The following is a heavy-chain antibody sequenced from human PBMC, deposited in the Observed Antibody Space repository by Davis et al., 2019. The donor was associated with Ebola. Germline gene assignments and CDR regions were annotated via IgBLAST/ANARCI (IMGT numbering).Heavy chain of an antibody. CDR1: GFRFSDYF. J-gene: IGHJ5*02. D-gene: IGHD2-15*01. CDR3: ARGYCSGGNCDQNNWFDP. CDR2: VSSSGDAI. Sequence: PGGSLRLSCAASGFRFSDYFMNWIRQAPGKGLEWVAWVSSSGDAIDYAESVKGRFTISRDNADNSLTLQMNSLRDEDTAVYYCARGYCSGGNCDQNNWFDPWGQGTLVTVSS. V-gene: IGHV3-11*04.